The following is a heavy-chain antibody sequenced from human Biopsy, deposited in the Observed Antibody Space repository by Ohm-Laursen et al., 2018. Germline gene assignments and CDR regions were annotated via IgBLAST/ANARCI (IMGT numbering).Heavy chain of an antibody. CDR1: GFTFHTYA. CDR3: VKQWGSYNFDS. Sequence: GSLRLSCAASGFTFHTYAMNWVRQAPGKGLEWVAHIDVSDYNTYYADSVRGRLTISRDNSKQMVHLEINSLTADDTAVYYCVKQWGSYNFDSWGQGTLVTVSS. J-gene: IGHJ5*01. D-gene: IGHD3-16*01. CDR2: IDVSDYNT. V-gene: IGHV3-23*01.